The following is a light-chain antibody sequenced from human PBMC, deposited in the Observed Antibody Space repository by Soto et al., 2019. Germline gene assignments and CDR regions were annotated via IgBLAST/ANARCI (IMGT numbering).Light chain of an antibody. Sequence: QAVVTQSPSASASLGASVKLTCTLSSGHSNYAIAWHQQQPEKGPRYLMKVNSDGSHSKGDGIPDRFSGSSSGAERYLTISSLQSEDEADYYCQTWGTGIQGVFGGGTKLTVL. V-gene: IGLV4-69*01. CDR3: QTWGTGIQGV. CDR2: VNSDGSH. CDR1: SGHSNYA. J-gene: IGLJ3*02.